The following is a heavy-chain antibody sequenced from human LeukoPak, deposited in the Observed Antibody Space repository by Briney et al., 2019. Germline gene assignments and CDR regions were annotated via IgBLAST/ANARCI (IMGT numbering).Heavy chain of an antibody. CDR2: IYHSGIT. V-gene: IGHV4-59*01. Sequence: SETLSLPCTVSGGPISTYYWSWIRQPPGKGLEWIGFIYHSGITNYNPSLKSRVTISVDTSKNQFSLNLSSVTAADTAVYYCARDERSDTSGWHLGYWGQGTLVTVSS. CDR1: GGPISTYY. D-gene: IGHD6-19*01. J-gene: IGHJ4*02. CDR3: ARDERSDTSGWHLGY.